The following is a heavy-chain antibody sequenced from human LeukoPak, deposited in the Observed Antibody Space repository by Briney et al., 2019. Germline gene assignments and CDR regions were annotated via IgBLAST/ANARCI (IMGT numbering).Heavy chain of an antibody. D-gene: IGHD1-26*01. V-gene: IGHV4-59*08. Sequence: SETLSLTCTVSGGSISSYYWSWIRQPPGKGLEWIGYIYYSGSTNYNPSLKSRVTISVDTSKNQFSLKLSSVTAADTTVYYCARNIMGATGDYWGQGTLVTVSS. CDR1: GGSISSYY. CDR2: IYYSGST. J-gene: IGHJ4*02. CDR3: ARNIMGATGDY.